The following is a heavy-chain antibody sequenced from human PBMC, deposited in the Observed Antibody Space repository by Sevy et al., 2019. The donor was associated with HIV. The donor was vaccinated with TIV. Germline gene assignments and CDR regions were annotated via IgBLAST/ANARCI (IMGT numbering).Heavy chain of an antibody. V-gene: IGHV3-23*01. D-gene: IGHD3-10*01. J-gene: IGHJ4*02. CDR2: ISGSGGRT. CDR3: AKPTSYVYGSSSDPLPSSRNDY. Sequence: GGSLRLSCAASGFTFTSYAMSWVRQAPGKGLEWVSDISGSGGRTQYADSVKGRLTISRDNSKNTLNLQMNSQRAQDTAIYYCAKPTSYVYGSSSDPLPSSRNDYWGQGTLVTVSS. CDR1: GFTFTSYA.